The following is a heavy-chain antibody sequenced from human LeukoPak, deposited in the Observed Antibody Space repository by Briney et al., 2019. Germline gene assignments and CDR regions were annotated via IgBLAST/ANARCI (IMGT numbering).Heavy chain of an antibody. CDR3: ARRVWPLDAFDI. J-gene: IGHJ3*02. V-gene: IGHV4-59*12. CDR1: GGSISSYY. CDR2: IYYSGST. Sequence: SETLSLTCTVSGGSISSYYWSWIRQPPGKGLEWIGYIYYSGSTNYNPSLKSRVTISVDKSKNQFSLKLCSVTAADTAVYYCARRVWPLDAFDIWGQGTMVTVSS. D-gene: IGHD6-6*01.